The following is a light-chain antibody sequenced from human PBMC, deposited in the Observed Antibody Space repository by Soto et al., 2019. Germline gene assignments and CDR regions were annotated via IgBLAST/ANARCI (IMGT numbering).Light chain of an antibody. CDR2: SNN. V-gene: IGLV1-44*01. CDR1: NSNVGSNP. Sequence: QSVLTQPPSASGTPGQRVTISCSGGNSNVGSNPVTWYQQLPGSAPTILIYSNNQRPSGVPDRFSGSKSGTSASLAISGLQSEDEADYYCAAWDDSLSGYVFGTGTKLTVL. CDR3: AAWDDSLSGYV. J-gene: IGLJ1*01.